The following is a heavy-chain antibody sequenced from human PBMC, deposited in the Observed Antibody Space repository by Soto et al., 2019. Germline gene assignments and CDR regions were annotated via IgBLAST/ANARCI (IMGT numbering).Heavy chain of an antibody. V-gene: IGHV3-21*01. CDR3: ARRTLLGNYFAMDV. CDR1: GFTFSRYS. D-gene: IGHD3-16*01. Sequence: GGSLRLSCAASGFTFSRYSMNWVRQAPGKGLEWVSSISSSSSYRYYADSVKGRFTISRDNAKNSLYLQMNSLRAEDTAVYYCARRTLLGNYFAMDVWGQGTTVTVSS. CDR2: ISSSSSYR. J-gene: IGHJ6*02.